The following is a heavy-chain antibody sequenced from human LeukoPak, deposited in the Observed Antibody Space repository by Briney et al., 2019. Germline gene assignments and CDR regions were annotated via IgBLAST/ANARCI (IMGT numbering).Heavy chain of an antibody. CDR2: ISGSGGST. Sequence: GGSLRLSCAASGFTFTSYSMNWVRQAPGKGLEWVSAISGSGGSTYYADSVKGRFTISRDNSKNTLYLQMNSLRAEDTAVYYCAKGAPNYDRPFDYWGQGTPVTVSS. CDR1: GFTFTSYS. D-gene: IGHD3-16*01. V-gene: IGHV3-23*01. J-gene: IGHJ4*02. CDR3: AKGAPNYDRPFDY.